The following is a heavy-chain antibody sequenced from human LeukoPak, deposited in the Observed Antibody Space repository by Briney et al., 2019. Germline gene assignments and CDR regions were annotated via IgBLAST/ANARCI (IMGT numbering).Heavy chain of an antibody. J-gene: IGHJ4*02. CDR2: IYYSGST. V-gene: IGHV4-59*01. D-gene: IGHD3-22*01. Sequence: PSETLSLTCTVSGGSISSYYWNWIRQPPGKGLEWIGYIYYSGSTIYNPSLKSRVTTSVDTSKNQFSLKLNSVTAADMAVYYCARVRNYYERSGYADYLGQGTLVSVSS. CDR1: GGSISSYY. CDR3: ARVRNYYERSGYADY.